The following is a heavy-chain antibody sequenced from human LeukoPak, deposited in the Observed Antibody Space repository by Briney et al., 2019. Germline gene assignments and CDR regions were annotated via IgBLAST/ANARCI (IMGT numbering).Heavy chain of an antibody. CDR3: AELGITMIGGV. CDR1: GFTFSSYE. V-gene: IGHV3-48*03. CDR2: ISSSGSTI. J-gene: IGHJ6*04. D-gene: IGHD3-10*02. Sequence: PGGSLRLSCAASGFTFSSYEMNWVRQAPGKGLERVSYISSSGSTIYYADSVKGRFTISRDSAKNSLYLQMNSLRAEDTAVYYCAELGITMIGGVWGKGTTVTISS.